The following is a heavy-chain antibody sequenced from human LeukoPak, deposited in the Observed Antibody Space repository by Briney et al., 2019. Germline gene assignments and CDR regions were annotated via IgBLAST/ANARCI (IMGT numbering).Heavy chain of an antibody. CDR3: ARGRITMVRGVIRAYYFDY. Sequence: SETLSLTCTVSGGSISSYYRSWIRQPPGKGLEWIGKIYYSGSTTYNPSLKSRVSISVDTSKNQFSLKLSSVTAADTAVYYCARGRITMVRGVIRAYYFDYWGQGTLVSVSS. CDR2: IYYSGST. V-gene: IGHV4-59*01. CDR1: GGSISSYY. J-gene: IGHJ4*02. D-gene: IGHD3-10*01.